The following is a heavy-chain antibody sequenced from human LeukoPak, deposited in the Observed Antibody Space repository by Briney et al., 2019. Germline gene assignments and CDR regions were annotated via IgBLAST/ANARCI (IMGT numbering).Heavy chain of an antibody. CDR3: ARDAMVRGVMDWFDP. V-gene: IGHV3-30-3*01. Sequence: GGSLRLSCAASGFTFSSYAMHWVRQAPGKGLEWVAVISYDGSDKYDADSVKGRFTISRDNSKNTLYLQMNSLRAEDTAVYYCARDAMVRGVMDWFDPWGQGTLVTVSS. CDR1: GFTFSSYA. J-gene: IGHJ5*02. D-gene: IGHD3-10*01. CDR2: ISYDGSDK.